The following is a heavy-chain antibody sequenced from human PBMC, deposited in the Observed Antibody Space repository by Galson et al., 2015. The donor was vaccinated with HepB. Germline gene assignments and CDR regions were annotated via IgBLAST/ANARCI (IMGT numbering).Heavy chain of an antibody. J-gene: IGHJ4*02. CDR1: GGSISSDGYY. CDR2: IYYSGST. D-gene: IGHD3-16*02. Sequence: LSLTCTVSGGSISSDGYYWSWIRQHPGKGLEWIGYIYYSGSTYYNPSLKSRVTISVDTSKNQFSLKLSSVTAADTAVYYCARGKGGSNQFDYWGQGTLVTVSS. CDR3: ARGKGGSNQFDY. V-gene: IGHV4-31*03.